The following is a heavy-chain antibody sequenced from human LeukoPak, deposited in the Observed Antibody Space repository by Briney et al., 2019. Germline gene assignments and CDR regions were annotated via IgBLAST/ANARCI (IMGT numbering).Heavy chain of an antibody. V-gene: IGHV3-21*01. J-gene: IGHJ6*02. CDR2: ISSSSSYI. Sequence: GGSLRLSCAASGFTFSNYSMNWVRQAPGKGLEWVSSISSSSSYIYYADSVKGRFTISGDNAKNSLYLQMNSLRAEDTAVYYCARDLWFGESAPIYYYGMDVWGQGTTVTVSS. CDR1: GFTFSNYS. CDR3: ARDLWFGESAPIYYYGMDV. D-gene: IGHD3-10*01.